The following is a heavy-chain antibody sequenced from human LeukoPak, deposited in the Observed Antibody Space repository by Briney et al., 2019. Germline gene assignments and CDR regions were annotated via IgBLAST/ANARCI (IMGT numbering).Heavy chain of an antibody. V-gene: IGHV4-39*07. CDR3: PITYYYDSSGYYER. D-gene: IGHD3-22*01. J-gene: IGHJ4*02. CDR1: GGSISSSSYY. CDR2: IYYSGST. Sequence: PSETLSLTCTVSGGSISSSSYYWGWIRQPPGKGLEWIGSIYYSGSTYYNPSLKSRVTISVDTSKNQFSLKLSSVTAADTAVYYCPITYYYDSSGYYERWGQGTLVTVSS.